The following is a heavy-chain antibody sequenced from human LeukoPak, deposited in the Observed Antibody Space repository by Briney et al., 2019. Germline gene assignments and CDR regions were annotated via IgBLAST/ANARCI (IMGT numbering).Heavy chain of an antibody. J-gene: IGHJ6*03. V-gene: IGHV1-2*02. CDR2: INPNSGGT. CDR3: ARDMYAPSYYYYYYMDV. D-gene: IGHD2-8*01. Sequence: ASVKVSCKASGYTFTGYYMHRVRQAPGQGLEWMGWINPNSGGTNYAQKFQGMVTMTRDTAISTAYMELSRLRSDDTAVYYCARDMYAPSYYYYYYMDVWGKGTTITVSS. CDR1: GYTFTGYY.